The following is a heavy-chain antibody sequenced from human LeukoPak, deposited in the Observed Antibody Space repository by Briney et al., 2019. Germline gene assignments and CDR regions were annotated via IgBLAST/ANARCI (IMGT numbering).Heavy chain of an antibody. J-gene: IGHJ4*02. V-gene: IGHV4-34*01. CDR2: INHSGST. CDR3: ARESTIFGVVRYFDY. CDR1: GGSFSGYY. Sequence: SETLSLTCAVYGGSFSGYYWSGIRQPPRKGLGWVGEINHSGSTNYNPSLTSRVTISVDTSKNQFSLKMSSVTAADTAVYYCARESTIFGVVRYFDYWGQGTLVTVSS. D-gene: IGHD3-3*01.